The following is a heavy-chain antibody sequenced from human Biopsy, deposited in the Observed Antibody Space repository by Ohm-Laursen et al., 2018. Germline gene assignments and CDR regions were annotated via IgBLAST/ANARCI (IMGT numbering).Heavy chain of an antibody. CDR1: GDSISTSTTYY. Sequence: SDTLSLTCTVSGDSISTSTTYYWAWIRQPPGKGLESIGSIFYSGITYYNPSLQSRVTMSVDTSKNQFSLNLTSVTAADTAVYYCARHPTGFWFDPWGQGTLVIVSS. CDR3: ARHPTGFWFDP. J-gene: IGHJ5*02. V-gene: IGHV4-39*01. CDR2: IFYSGIT.